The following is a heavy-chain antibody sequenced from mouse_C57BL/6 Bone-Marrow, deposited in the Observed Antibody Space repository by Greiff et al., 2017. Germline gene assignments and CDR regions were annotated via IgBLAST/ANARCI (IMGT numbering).Heavy chain of an antibody. Sequence: EVQLQQSGPELVKPGASVKIPCKASGYTFTDYNMDWVKQSHGQSLEWIGDIYPNNGGTIYNKQFKGKATFTVDKSSSTAYMELRSLTSEETAVYCCARYGNYSYYFDYWGQGTTLTVSS. CDR2: IYPNNGGT. J-gene: IGHJ2*01. CDR1: GYTFTDYN. CDR3: ARYGNYSYYFDY. V-gene: IGHV1-18*01. D-gene: IGHD2-1*01.